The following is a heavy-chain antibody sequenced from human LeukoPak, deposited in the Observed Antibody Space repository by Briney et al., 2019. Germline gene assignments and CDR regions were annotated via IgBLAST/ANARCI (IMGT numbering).Heavy chain of an antibody. J-gene: IGHJ4*02. D-gene: IGHD6-19*01. CDR3: ARSGIAVAGTGFDY. V-gene: IGHV6-1*01. CDR2: TYYRSKWYN. CDR1: GDSVSSNSDA. Sequence: SQTLSLTCAISGDSVSSNSDAWNWIRQSPSRGLEWLGRTYYRSKWYNDYAVSVKSRITINPDTSKNQFSLQLNSVTPEDTAVYYCARSGIAVAGTGFDYWGQGTLVTVSS.